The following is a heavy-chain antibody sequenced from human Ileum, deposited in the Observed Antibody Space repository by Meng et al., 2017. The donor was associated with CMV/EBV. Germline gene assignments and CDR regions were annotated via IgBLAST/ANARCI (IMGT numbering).Heavy chain of an antibody. J-gene: IGHJ4*02. CDR3: ARALHCSNPNCNDAAY. Sequence: GESLKISCAASGFTFSSYWMSWVRQAPGKGLEWVSSISSGSVDIFYADSVRGRFTISRDNTQSSLYLQMNSLGAEDTAVYYCARALHCSNPNCNDAAYWGQGTLVTVSS. V-gene: IGHV3-21*01. CDR2: ISSGSVDI. CDR1: GFTFSSYW. D-gene: IGHD2-2*01.